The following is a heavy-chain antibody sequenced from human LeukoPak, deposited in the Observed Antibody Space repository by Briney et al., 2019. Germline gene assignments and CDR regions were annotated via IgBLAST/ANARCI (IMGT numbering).Heavy chain of an antibody. CDR1: GYTFTSYG. V-gene: IGHV1-18*01. D-gene: IGHD3-22*01. CDR3: ARLGHTMNYYDSSGYYPLDY. CDR2: ISAYNGNT. Sequence: ASVKVSCKASGYTFTSYGISWVRQAPGQGLEWMGWISAYNGNTNYAQKLQGRVTMTSDTSTSTAYMGRRSLRSDDTAVYYCARLGHTMNYYDSSGYYPLDYWGQGTLVTVSS. J-gene: IGHJ4*02.